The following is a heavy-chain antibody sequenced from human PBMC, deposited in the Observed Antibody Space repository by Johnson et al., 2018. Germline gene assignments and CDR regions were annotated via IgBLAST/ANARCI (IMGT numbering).Heavy chain of an antibody. V-gene: IGHV3-30*03. D-gene: IGHD3-3*02. J-gene: IGHJ3*02. CDR2: ISYDGSNK. Sequence: QVQLVESGGGVVQPGRSLRLSCAASGFTFSSYGMHWVRQAPGKGLEWVAVISYDGSNKYYADSVKGRFTISRDNSKNTLYLQMNSLSAEDTAVYYCARDLSLIGAFDIWGQGTMVTVSS. CDR1: GFTFSSYG. CDR3: ARDLSLIGAFDI.